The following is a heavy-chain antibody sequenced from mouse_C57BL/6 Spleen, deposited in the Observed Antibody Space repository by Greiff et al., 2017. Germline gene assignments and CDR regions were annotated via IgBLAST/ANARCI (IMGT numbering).Heavy chain of an antibody. Sequence: QVQLQQPGAELVMPGASVKLSCKASGYTFTSYWMHWVKQRPGQGLEWIGEIDPSDSYTNYNQKFKGKSTLTVDKSSSTAYMQLSSLTSEDSAVYYCARSWGKAWFAYWGQGTLVTVSA. V-gene: IGHV1-69*01. CDR3: ARSWGKAWFAY. CDR1: GYTFTSYW. D-gene: IGHD2-1*01. J-gene: IGHJ3*01. CDR2: IDPSDSYT.